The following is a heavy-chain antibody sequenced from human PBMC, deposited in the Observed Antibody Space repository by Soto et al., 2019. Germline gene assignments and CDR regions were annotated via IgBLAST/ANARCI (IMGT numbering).Heavy chain of an antibody. J-gene: IGHJ6*02. V-gene: IGHV5-51*01. CDR1: GDTFTDYW. CDR3: ARISRVPAKGRNSGMDV. D-gene: IGHD2-15*01. Sequence: GESLKISCRCSGDTFTDYWIAWVRQMPGKGLEWMGSIYPDDSDTRCSPSFQGQGTISADKPITTAYLQWSSLKASDNAMYFCARISRVPAKGRNSGMDVWGQGTTVTVSS. CDR2: IYPDDSDT.